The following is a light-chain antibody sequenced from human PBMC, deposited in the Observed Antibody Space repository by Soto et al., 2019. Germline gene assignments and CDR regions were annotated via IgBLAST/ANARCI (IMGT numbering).Light chain of an antibody. V-gene: IGKV2-28*01. CDR3: MQALQTPPT. CDR1: QSLLHSNGYNY. J-gene: IGKJ1*01. Sequence: VMSQSPLSLPVTPGEPASISCRSSQSLLHSNGYNYLDWYLQKPGQSPQLLIYLGSNRASGVPDRFSGSGSGTDFTLRISRMEAEDVGVYYCMQALQTPPTFGQGTKVDIK. CDR2: LGS.